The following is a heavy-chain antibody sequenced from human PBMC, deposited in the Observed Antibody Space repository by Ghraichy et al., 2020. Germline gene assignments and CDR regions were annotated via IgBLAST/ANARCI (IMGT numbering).Heavy chain of an antibody. D-gene: IGHD5/OR15-5a*01. J-gene: IGHJ6*02. Sequence: GGSLRLSCAASGFTFSSYGMHWVRQAPGKGLEWVAVIWYDGSNKYYADSVKGRFTISRDNSKNTLYLQMNSLRAEDTAVYYCARDIYVVGLGGMDVWGQGTTVTVSS. V-gene: IGHV3-33*01. CDR3: ARDIYVVGLGGMDV. CDR1: GFTFSSYG. CDR2: IWYDGSNK.